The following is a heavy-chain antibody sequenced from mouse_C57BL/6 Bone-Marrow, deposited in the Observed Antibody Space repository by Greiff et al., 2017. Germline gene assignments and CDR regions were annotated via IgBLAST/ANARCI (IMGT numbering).Heavy chain of an antibody. Sequence: VQLKESGAELVRPGASVKLSCTASGFNIKDDYMHWVKQRPEQGLEWIGWLDPENGDTEYASKFQGKATITADTSSNTAYLQLSSLTSEDTAVYYCTTVVHYWGQGTTLTVSS. CDR3: TTVVHY. V-gene: IGHV14-4*01. D-gene: IGHD1-1*01. J-gene: IGHJ2*01. CDR1: GFNIKDDY. CDR2: LDPENGDT.